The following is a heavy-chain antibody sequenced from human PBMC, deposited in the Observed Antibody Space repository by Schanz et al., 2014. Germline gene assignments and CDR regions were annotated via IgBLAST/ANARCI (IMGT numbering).Heavy chain of an antibody. D-gene: IGHD7-27*01. CDR1: GFTFSNFA. V-gene: IGHV3-23*04. Sequence: EVQLVESGGGLVKPGGSLRLSCAASGFTFSNFAIHWVRQAPGRGLEWVSFISASGDSTSYADSVKGWFTISRDNSKNTLYLQMNSLRDEDTAVYYCARENLNWEAFDIWGQGTVVTVSS. CDR3: ARENLNWEAFDI. J-gene: IGHJ3*02. CDR2: ISASGDST.